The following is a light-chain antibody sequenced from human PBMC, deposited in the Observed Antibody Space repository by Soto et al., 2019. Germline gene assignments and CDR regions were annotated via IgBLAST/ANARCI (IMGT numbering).Light chain of an antibody. Sequence: EIVLTQSPATLSLSPGERATLSCRASQSVSSYLAWYQQKPGQAPRLLIYDASNRATGIPARFSGSGSGTDFTVTINRLEPEDSAVYYCQQRSNWPPRFTFGPGTKVDTK. CDR3: QQRSNWPPRFT. J-gene: IGKJ3*01. CDR1: QSVSSY. CDR2: DAS. V-gene: IGKV3-11*01.